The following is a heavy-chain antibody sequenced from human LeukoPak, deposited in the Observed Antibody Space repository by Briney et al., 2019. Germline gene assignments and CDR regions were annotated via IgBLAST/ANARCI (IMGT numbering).Heavy chain of an antibody. Sequence: PSETLSLTCAVYGGSFSGYYWSWIRQPPGKGLEWSGEINHSGSTNYNPSLKSRVTISADTSKNQFSLKLSSVTAADTAAYYCARLEPYSSTSHWGQGTLVTVSS. V-gene: IGHV4-34*01. CDR3: ARLEPYSSTSH. CDR1: GGSFSGYY. CDR2: INHSGST. J-gene: IGHJ4*02. D-gene: IGHD6-13*01.